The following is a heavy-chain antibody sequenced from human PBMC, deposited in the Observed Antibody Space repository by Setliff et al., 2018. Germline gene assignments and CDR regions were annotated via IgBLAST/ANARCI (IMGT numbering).Heavy chain of an antibody. Sequence: ASVKVSCKASGYTFTNDGLTXXRQAPGQSLEWMGGITAGNGDTKYSQKFQGRVTITRDTSASTFYMELSSLRSEDTALYSSAAAVGGAPYYYGLDVWGQGTTVTVSS. CDR2: ITAGNGDT. CDR3: AAAVGGAPYYYGLDV. J-gene: IGHJ6*02. CDR1: GYTFTNDG. V-gene: IGHV1-3*01. D-gene: IGHD6-19*01.